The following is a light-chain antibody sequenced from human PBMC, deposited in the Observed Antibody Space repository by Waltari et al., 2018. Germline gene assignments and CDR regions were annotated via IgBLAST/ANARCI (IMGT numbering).Light chain of an antibody. CDR1: SSDVGGYNS. Sequence: QSALTQPASVSGSPGQSITIPCTGPSSDVGGYNSVSWYQDHPGQAPKVIIYDVSDRPSGISERFSGSKSGNTASLTISGLQAEDEADYYCSSQSSDNVVLFGGGTKLTVL. V-gene: IGLV2-14*03. CDR3: SSQSSDNVVL. CDR2: DVS. J-gene: IGLJ2*01.